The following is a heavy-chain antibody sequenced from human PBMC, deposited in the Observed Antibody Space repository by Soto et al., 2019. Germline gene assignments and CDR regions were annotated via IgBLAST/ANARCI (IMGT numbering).Heavy chain of an antibody. CDR2: SRDKPQGYSR. CDR1: GFTLRDQY. D-gene: IGHD3-22*01. V-gene: IGHV3-72*01. J-gene: IGHJ4*02. CDR3: VSAPYFSDRSSYTSCLDS. Sequence: GGSRRLSGAGAGFTLRDQYIDSVRQAPGKGLGWGGRSRDKPQGYSRAYAASVKCRFTTSRDESKNSAYLHMNSLKTEDTAVSSCVSAPYFSDRSSYTSCLDSRGQGTLVTVST.